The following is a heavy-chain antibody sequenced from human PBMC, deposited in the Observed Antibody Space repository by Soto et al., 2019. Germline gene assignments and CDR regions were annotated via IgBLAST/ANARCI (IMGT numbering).Heavy chain of an antibody. D-gene: IGHD6-19*01. CDR2: IFPRDSDT. J-gene: IGHJ6*02. V-gene: IGHV5-51*01. Sequence: GESLKISGQGSGYSFTSYWIGWVRQMPGKGLEWMGIIFPRDSDTRYSPSFQGQVTISAGTSISTAYLQWTSLKASDTAMYYCARSRRGAYSSGWYSPSGYYNYGIDVWGQGTKVTVSS. CDR1: GYSFTSYW. CDR3: ARSRRGAYSSGWYSPSGYYNYGIDV.